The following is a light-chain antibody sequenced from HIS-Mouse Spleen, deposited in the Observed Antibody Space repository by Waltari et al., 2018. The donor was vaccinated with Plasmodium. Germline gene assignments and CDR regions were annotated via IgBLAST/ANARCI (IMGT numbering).Light chain of an antibody. CDR3: QQYGSSSWT. Sequence: ELVLTQSPGTLSLSPGERATLSCRASQSVSSSYLALYQQKPGQAPRLLIYGASSRATGIPDRFSGSGSGTDFTLTISRLEPEDFAVYYCQQYGSSSWTFGQGTKVEIK. J-gene: IGKJ1*01. CDR1: QSVSSSY. CDR2: GAS. V-gene: IGKV3-20*01.